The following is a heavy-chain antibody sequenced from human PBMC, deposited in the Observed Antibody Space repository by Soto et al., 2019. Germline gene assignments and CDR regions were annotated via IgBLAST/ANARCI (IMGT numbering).Heavy chain of an antibody. CDR3: ARSALLAGLDY. D-gene: IGHD3-10*01. Sequence: ASVKVSCKASGYTFTGYYMHWVRQAPGQGLEWMGWINPNSGGTNYAQKFQGWVTMTRDTSISTAYMELSRLRSDDTDVYYCARSALLAGLDYWGQGTLVTVSS. V-gene: IGHV1-2*04. CDR2: INPNSGGT. CDR1: GYTFTGYY. J-gene: IGHJ4*02.